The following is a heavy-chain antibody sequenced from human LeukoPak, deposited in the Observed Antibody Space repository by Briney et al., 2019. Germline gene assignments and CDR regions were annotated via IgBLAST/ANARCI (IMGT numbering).Heavy chain of an antibody. Sequence: ASVKVSCKASGYTFTSYYMHWVRQAPGQGLEWMGIINPSGGSTSYAQKFQGRVTMTRDMSTSTVYMELRSLRSDDTAVYYCARPAQMYYDFWSGYYIPRYFDYWGQGTLVTVSS. J-gene: IGHJ4*02. D-gene: IGHD3-3*01. CDR1: GYTFTSYY. CDR2: INPSGGST. CDR3: ARPAQMYYDFWSGYYIPRYFDY. V-gene: IGHV1-46*01.